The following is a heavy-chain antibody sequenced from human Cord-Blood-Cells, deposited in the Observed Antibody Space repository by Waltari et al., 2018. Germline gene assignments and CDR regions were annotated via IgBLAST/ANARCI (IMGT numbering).Heavy chain of an antibody. CDR1: GFSLSTSGVG. CDR2: IYWNDDK. V-gene: IGHV2-5*01. D-gene: IGHD3-10*01. Sequence: HITLKESGPTLVKPTQTLTLTCTFSGFSLSTSGVGVGWIRQPPGKALEWLAPIYWNDDKRYSPXXXXXXXXXXXXSXXXXXXXXXNMDPVDTATYYCAHRVKGSGSYSPSYYYFDYWGQGTLVTVSS. J-gene: IGHJ4*02. CDR3: AHRVKGSGSYSPSYYYFDY.